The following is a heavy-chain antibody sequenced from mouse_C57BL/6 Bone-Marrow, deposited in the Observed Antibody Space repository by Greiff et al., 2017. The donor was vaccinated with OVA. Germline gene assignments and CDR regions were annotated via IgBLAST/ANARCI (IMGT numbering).Heavy chain of an antibody. V-gene: IGHV5-4*01. Sequence: DVMLVESGGGLVKPGGSLKLSCAASGFTFSSYAMSWVRQTPEKRLEWVATISDGGSYTYYPDNVKGRFTISRDNAKNNLYLQMSHLKSEDTAMYYCAREGYYGAYFDVWGTGTTVTVSS. J-gene: IGHJ1*03. CDR3: AREGYYGAYFDV. CDR2: ISDGGSYT. D-gene: IGHD1-1*01. CDR1: GFTFSSYA.